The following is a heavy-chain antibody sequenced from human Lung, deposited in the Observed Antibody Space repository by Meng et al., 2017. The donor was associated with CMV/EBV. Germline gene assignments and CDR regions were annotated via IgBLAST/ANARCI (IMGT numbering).Heavy chain of an antibody. CDR3: ARGGTQTSSWVVFDY. D-gene: IGHD6-13*01. CDR2: IHHSGNT. CDR1: GGSISIYY. V-gene: IGHV4-59*01. J-gene: IGHJ4*02. Sequence: LXCTASGGSISIYYWSWIRQPPGKGLEWIGYIHHSGNTDYNPSLRSRVTVSLDTSNNQFSRRLRSMTAADTAVFYCARGGTQTSSWVVFDYWGQGTXVTVSS.